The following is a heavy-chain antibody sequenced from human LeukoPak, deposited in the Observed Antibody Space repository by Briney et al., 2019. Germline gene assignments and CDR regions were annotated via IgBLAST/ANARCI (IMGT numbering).Heavy chain of an antibody. J-gene: IGHJ4*02. Sequence: SETLSLTCTVSGGSISSYYWSWIRQPPGKGLEWIGYIYYSGSTNYNPSLKSRVTISVDTSKNQFSLKLSSVTAADTAVYYCARARWFGVLDYWGQGTLVTVSS. V-gene: IGHV4-59*01. CDR2: IYYSGST. CDR3: ARARWFGVLDY. D-gene: IGHD3-10*01. CDR1: GGSISSYY.